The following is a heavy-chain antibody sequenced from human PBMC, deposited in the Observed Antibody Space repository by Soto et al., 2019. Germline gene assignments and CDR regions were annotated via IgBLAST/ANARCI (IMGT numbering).Heavy chain of an antibody. CDR1: GGTFSSYA. J-gene: IGHJ5*02. Sequence: QVRLVQSGAEVKKPGSSVKVSCKASGGTFSSYAISWVRQAPGQGLEWMGGIIPIFGTANYAQKFQGRVTITADKSTSTAYMELSSLRSEDTAVYYCASVPVKLEGENWFDPWGQGTLVTVSS. CDR2: IIPIFGTA. CDR3: ASVPVKLEGENWFDP. V-gene: IGHV1-69*06. D-gene: IGHD3-16*01.